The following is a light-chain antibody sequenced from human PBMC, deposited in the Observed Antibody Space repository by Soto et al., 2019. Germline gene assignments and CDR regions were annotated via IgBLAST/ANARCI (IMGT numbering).Light chain of an antibody. J-gene: IGLJ7*01. CDR1: SGHSNYA. V-gene: IGLV4-69*01. Sequence: QSVLTQSPSASASLGASVKLTCTLSSGHSNYAIAWHQQQPEKGPRYLMKVNSGGSHIKGDGIPDRFSGSSSGAERYLFISSLQSEDEDDYYCQTWGTGSDIVVFGGGTQLTVL. CDR2: VNSGGSH. CDR3: QTWGTGSDIVV.